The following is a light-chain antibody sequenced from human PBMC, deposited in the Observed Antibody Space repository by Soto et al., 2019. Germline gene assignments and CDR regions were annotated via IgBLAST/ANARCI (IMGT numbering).Light chain of an antibody. Sequence: EVVMTQSPATLSVSPGERATLSCRASQSVGARLAWSQQKPGQPPRLLMYTTYIRASGVPPRFSGSGSGTEFTLTISSLQSEDFAVYYCQQYNDWPPLTFGGGTTVESK. J-gene: IGKJ4*01. CDR3: QQYNDWPPLT. CDR2: TTY. V-gene: IGKV3-15*01. CDR1: QSVGAR.